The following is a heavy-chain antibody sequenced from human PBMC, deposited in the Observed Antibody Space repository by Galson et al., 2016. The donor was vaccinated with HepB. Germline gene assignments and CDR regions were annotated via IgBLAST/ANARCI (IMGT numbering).Heavy chain of an antibody. Sequence: SLRLSCATSGFTFSSYAMSWVRQAPGKGLEWVSVLSDGGSDTYYADFVKGRFTISRDISRNTLYLQMNSLRAEDTAVYYCAKDWSSIWTTQYFQHWGQGTLVTVSS. D-gene: IGHD6-13*01. CDR2: LSDGGSDT. J-gene: IGHJ1*01. CDR3: AKDWSSIWTTQYFQH. CDR1: GFTFSSYA. V-gene: IGHV3-23*01.